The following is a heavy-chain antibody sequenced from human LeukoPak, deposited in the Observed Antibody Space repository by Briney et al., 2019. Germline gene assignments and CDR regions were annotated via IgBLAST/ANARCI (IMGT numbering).Heavy chain of an antibody. CDR2: MNPHSGNT. D-gene: IGHD2-21*02. V-gene: IGHV1-8*01. CDR1: GYSFTTYD. J-gene: IGHJ2*01. CDR3: VRGHIVAVPASIRDCGGDCYTDWYFDL. Sequence: ASVKVSCKASGYSFTTYDINWVRQATGQGLEWIGWMNPHSGNTGYAHQFQGRVTLTRDTSISTAYMELSSLRSEDTAVYYCVRGHIVAVPASIRDCGGDCYTDWYFDLWGRGTLVIVSS.